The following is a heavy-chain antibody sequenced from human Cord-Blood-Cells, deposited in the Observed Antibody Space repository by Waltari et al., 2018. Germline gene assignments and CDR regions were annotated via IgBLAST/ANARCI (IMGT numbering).Heavy chain of an antibody. D-gene: IGHD3-10*01. CDR2: FDPEDGET. CDR1: GYTLPEFS. CDR3: AGTGYGSGSYPFDY. Sequence: QVQLVQSGAEVKKPGASVKVSCKVSGYTLPEFSMPWVRQAPGKGLEWMGGFDPEDGETIYAQKFQGRVTMTEDTSTDTAYMELSSLRSEDTAVYYCAGTGYGSGSYPFDYWGQGTLVTVSS. V-gene: IGHV1-24*01. J-gene: IGHJ4*02.